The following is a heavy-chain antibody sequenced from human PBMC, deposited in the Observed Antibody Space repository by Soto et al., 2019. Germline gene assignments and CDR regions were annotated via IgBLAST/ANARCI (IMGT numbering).Heavy chain of an antibody. Sequence: SVKVSCKASGGTFSSYAISWVRQAPGQGLEWMGGIIPIFGTANYAQKFQGRVTITADESTSTAYMELSSLRSEDTAVYYCARRSGSIVGDTGAFDIWGQGTMVTVSS. CDR3: ARRSGSIVGDTGAFDI. CDR1: GGTFSSYA. J-gene: IGHJ3*02. CDR2: IIPIFGTA. V-gene: IGHV1-69*13. D-gene: IGHD1-26*01.